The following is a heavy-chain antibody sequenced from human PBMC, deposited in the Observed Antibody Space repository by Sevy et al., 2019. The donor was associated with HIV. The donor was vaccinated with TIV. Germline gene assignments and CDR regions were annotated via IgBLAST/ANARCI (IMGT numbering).Heavy chain of an antibody. V-gene: IGHV3-7*01. D-gene: IGHD3-3*01. CDR3: ESDSGEFWSGRPSGYFDY. Sequence: GGSLRLSCAASGFTFSSYGMTWVRQAPGKGLEWVSNIKHGGSGKYYVDSVKGRFTISRDNAKNSLYLQMNSLRAEDSAVYYCESDSGEFWSGRPSGYFDYWGKGTMVTVSS. J-gene: IGHJ4*02. CDR2: IKHGGSGK. CDR1: GFTFSSYG.